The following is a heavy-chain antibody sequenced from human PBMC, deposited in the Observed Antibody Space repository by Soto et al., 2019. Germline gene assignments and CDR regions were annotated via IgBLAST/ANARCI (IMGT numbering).Heavy chain of an antibody. V-gene: IGHV3-33*01. Sequence: QVQLVESGGGVVQPGRSLRLSCAASGFTFSSYGMHWVRQAPGKGLEWVAVIGYDGSNKYYADSVKGRFTISRDNSKNTLYLQMNSLRAEDTAVYYWARGRYYYDRSGKFDYWGQGTLVTVSS. CDR2: IGYDGSNK. CDR3: ARGRYYYDRSGKFDY. D-gene: IGHD3-22*01. CDR1: GFTFSSYG. J-gene: IGHJ4*02.